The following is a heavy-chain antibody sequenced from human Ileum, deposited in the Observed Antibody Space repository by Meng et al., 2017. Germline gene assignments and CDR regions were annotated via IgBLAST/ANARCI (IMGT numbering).Heavy chain of an antibody. Sequence: GWGWGRPCGPLGCSGAAPVYTFSNYAWLWGRQAPGKRLEWLTLISWDGSDQFYADSVKGRFTISRDDAKNTLYLQMNSLRVEDTAVYYCIRDRPGGTVGAADYWGQGTLVTVSS. V-gene: IGHV3-30*07. CDR3: IRDRPGGTVGAADY. D-gene: IGHD1-26*01. J-gene: IGHJ4*02. CDR1: VYTFSNYA. CDR2: ISWDGSDQ.